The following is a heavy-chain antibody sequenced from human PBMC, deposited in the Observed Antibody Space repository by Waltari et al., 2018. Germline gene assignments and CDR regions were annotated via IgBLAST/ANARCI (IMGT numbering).Heavy chain of an antibody. J-gene: IGHJ6*02. CDR2: INHSGIT. CDR3: AKDHDFWSANYYYYGMDV. Sequence: QVQLQQWGAGLLKPSETLSLTCAVYGGSFSGYYWSWIRQPPGKGLEWIGEINHSGITNYNPSLKSRVTISVDTSKNQFSLKLSSVTAADTAVYYCAKDHDFWSANYYYYGMDVWGQGTTVTVSS. CDR1: GGSFSGYY. D-gene: IGHD3-3*01. V-gene: IGHV4-34*01.